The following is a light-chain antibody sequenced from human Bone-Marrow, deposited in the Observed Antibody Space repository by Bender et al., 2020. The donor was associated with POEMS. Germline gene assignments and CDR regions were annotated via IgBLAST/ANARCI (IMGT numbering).Light chain of an antibody. V-gene: IGLV2-11*01. CDR3: CSYGHTYV. Sequence: QSALTQPASVSGSPGQSITISCTDASSDYVSWYQQHPGRAPQLILYDVNTRPSGVPARFSGSRSGNTASLTISGLQAEDEADYYCCSYGHTYVFGSGTQVAVL. J-gene: IGLJ1*01. CDR2: DVN. CDR1: SSDY.